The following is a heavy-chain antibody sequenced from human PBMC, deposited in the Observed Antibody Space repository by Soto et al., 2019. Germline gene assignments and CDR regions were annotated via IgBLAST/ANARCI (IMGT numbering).Heavy chain of an antibody. Sequence: GESLKISCKGSGYSFPSYWIGWVRQMPAKGLEWMGIIYPGDSETRYSPSFQGQVTISVDKSISTAYLQWSSLKASDTAMYYCATFGRSTVTTFYGMDVWGQGTTVTVSS. CDR1: GYSFPSYW. CDR3: ATFGRSTVTTFYGMDV. V-gene: IGHV5-51*01. D-gene: IGHD4-17*01. J-gene: IGHJ6*02. CDR2: IYPGDSET.